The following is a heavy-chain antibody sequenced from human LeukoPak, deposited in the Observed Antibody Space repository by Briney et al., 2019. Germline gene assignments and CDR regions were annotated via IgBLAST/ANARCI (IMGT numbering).Heavy chain of an antibody. D-gene: IGHD4-17*01. V-gene: IGHV3-21*01. J-gene: IGHJ4*02. CDR1: GFTFSSYS. CDR3: ARDQSYGDPYLYYFDY. Sequence: GRSLRLSCAASGFTFSSYSMNWVRQAPGKGLEWVSSISSSSSYIYYADSVKGRFTISRDNAKNSLYLQMNSLRAEDTAVYYCARDQSYGDPYLYYFDYWGQGTLVTVSS. CDR2: ISSSSSYI.